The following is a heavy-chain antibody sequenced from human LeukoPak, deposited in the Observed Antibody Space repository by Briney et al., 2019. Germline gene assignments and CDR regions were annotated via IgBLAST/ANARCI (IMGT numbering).Heavy chain of an antibody. CDR2: INTDGSST. CDR1: GFTFSSCG. J-gene: IGHJ4*02. V-gene: IGHV3-74*01. CDR3: ARVDYDFWSGYLYYFDY. Sequence: GGSLRLSCAASGFTFSSCGMHWVRQAPGKGLVWVSRINTDGSSTSYADSVKGRFTISRDNAKNTLYLQMNSLRAEDTAVYYCARVDYDFWSGYLYYFDYWGQGTLVTVSS. D-gene: IGHD3-3*01.